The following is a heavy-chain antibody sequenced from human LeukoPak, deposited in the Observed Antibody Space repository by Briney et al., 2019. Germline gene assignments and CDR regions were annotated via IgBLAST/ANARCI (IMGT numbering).Heavy chain of an antibody. D-gene: IGHD2-21*02. CDR3: AKVPRDSDCY. CDR1: GGTFSAYW. J-gene: IGHJ4*02. V-gene: IGHV3-7*01. Sequence: GGSLRLSCAVSGGTFSAYWMAWVRQSPGKGLEWVAEIYEDGSVTYYVDSMKGRFTISRDNAKNSLYLQMNSLGAEDTAVYYCAKVPRDSDCYWGQGTLVTVSS. CDR2: IYEDGSVT.